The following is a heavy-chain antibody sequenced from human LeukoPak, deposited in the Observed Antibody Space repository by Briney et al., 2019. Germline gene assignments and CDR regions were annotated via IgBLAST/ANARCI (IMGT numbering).Heavy chain of an antibody. Sequence: VASVKVSCKASGGTFSTYAISWVRQAPGQGLEWMGGIIPVLGSANCAQKFQGRVTITAGESTSTAYMELSSLRSDDTAVYYCARGRRALQYNDAFDFWGQGTMVTVSS. CDR2: IIPVLGSA. J-gene: IGHJ3*01. CDR3: ARGRRALQYNDAFDF. CDR1: GGTFSTYA. D-gene: IGHD4-11*01. V-gene: IGHV1-69*13.